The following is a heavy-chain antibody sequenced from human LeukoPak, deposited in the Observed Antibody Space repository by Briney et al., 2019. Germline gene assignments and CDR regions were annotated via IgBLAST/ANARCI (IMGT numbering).Heavy chain of an antibody. J-gene: IGHJ3*02. Sequence: ASVKVSCKASGYTFTSYGITWVRQAPGQGLEWMGWINTNTGNPTYAQGFTGRFVFSLDTSVSTAYLQISSLKAEDTAVYYCTRVRGVAAAGTGAFDIWGQGTMVTVSS. D-gene: IGHD6-13*01. CDR1: GYTFTSYG. CDR3: TRVRGVAAAGTGAFDI. V-gene: IGHV7-4-1*02. CDR2: INTNTGNP.